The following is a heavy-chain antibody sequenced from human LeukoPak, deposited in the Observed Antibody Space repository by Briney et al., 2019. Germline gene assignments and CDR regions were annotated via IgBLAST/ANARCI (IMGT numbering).Heavy chain of an antibody. CDR1: GGTFTSYA. J-gene: IGHJ5*02. Sequence: ASVKVSCKASGGTFTSYAISWVRQAPGQGLEWMGGIIPTFGTANYAQKFQGRVTITADESTSTAYMELSSLRSQHTAVYYCAGDFWSGYYRNWSDPSGQGTLVTVSS. CDR2: IIPTFGTA. V-gene: IGHV1-69*13. CDR3: AGDFWSGYYRNWSDP. D-gene: IGHD3-3*01.